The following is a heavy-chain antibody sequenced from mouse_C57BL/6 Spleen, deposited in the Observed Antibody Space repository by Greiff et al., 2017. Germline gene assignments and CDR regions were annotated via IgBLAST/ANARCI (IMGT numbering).Heavy chain of an antibody. CDR3: ARSHDGSSYGYFDV. D-gene: IGHD1-1*01. J-gene: IGHJ1*03. Sequence: VQLQQSGPELVKPGASVKISCKASGYSFTDYNMNWVKQSHGKSLEWIGVINPNYGTTSYNQKFKGKATLTVDQSSSTAYMQLNSLTSEDSAVYYCARSHDGSSYGYFDVWGTGTTVTVSS. CDR1: GYSFTDYN. V-gene: IGHV1-39*01. CDR2: INPNYGTT.